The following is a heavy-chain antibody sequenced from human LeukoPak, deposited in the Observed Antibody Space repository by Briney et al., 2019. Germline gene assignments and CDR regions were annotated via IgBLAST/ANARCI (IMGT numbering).Heavy chain of an antibody. D-gene: IGHD6-13*01. J-gene: IGHJ5*02. Sequence: SETLSLTCAVYGGPFSGYYWSWIRQSPGKGLEWIGKINYSRSTNYNPSLKSRVTISVDTSKNQFSLKLRSVTAADTAVYYCATAPRYSTSWFPRGWFDPWGQGTLVTVSS. V-gene: IGHV4-34*01. CDR3: ATAPRYSTSWFPRGWFDP. CDR2: INYSRST. CDR1: GGPFSGYY.